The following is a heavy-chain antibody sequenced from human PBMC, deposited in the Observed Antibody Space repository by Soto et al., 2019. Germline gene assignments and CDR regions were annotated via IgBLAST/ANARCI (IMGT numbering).Heavy chain of an antibody. CDR1: GDTVTIYG. CDR2: ISAYNGNT. Sequence: QVQLLQSGAEVKKPGASVKVSCKASGDTVTIYGISWVRQAPGQGLEWRGWISAYNGNTNYAKKLQGRVTMTTDTATSTAYLQLRSLRSDDIAVYYCARETAAAGIFDYLGQGTLVTVSS. J-gene: IGHJ4*02. CDR3: ARETAAAGIFDY. D-gene: IGHD6-13*01. V-gene: IGHV1-18*03.